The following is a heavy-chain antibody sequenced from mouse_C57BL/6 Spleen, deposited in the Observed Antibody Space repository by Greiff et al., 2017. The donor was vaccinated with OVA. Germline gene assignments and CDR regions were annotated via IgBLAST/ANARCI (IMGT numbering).Heavy chain of an antibody. CDR2: INPNNGGT. V-gene: IGHV1-22*01. CDR3: ARSGPGYFDY. D-gene: IGHD3-1*01. Sequence: EVQRVESGPELVKPGASVKMSCKASGYTFTDYNMHWVKQSHGKSLEWIGYINPNNGGTSYNQKFKGKATLTVNKSSSTAYMELRSLTSEDSAVYYCARSGPGYFDYWGQGTTLTVSS. CDR1: GYTFTDYN. J-gene: IGHJ2*01.